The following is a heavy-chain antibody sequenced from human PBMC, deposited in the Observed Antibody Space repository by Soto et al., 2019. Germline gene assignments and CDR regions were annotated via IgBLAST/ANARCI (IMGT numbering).Heavy chain of an antibody. Sequence: PGGSLRLSCAASGFTFSSYWMSWVRQAPGKXLEWVANIKQDGSEKYYVDSVKGRFTISRDNAKNSLYLQMNSLRAEDTAVYYCARDFGGTKFYYYYYYGMDVWGQGTTVTVSS. CDR3: ARDFGGTKFYYYYYYGMDV. V-gene: IGHV3-7*03. J-gene: IGHJ6*02. CDR1: GFTFSSYW. CDR2: IKQDGSEK. D-gene: IGHD1-26*01.